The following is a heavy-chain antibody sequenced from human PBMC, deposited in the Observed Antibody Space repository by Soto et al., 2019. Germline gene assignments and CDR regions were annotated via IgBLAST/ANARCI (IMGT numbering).Heavy chain of an antibody. J-gene: IGHJ4*02. Sequence: PSETLSLTCAVYGGSFSGYYWSWIRQPPGKGLEWIGEINHSGSTNYNPSLKSRVTISVDTSKNQFSLKLSSVTAADTAVYYCARVPTLSDFWSASPSYYFDYWGQGTLVTVSS. CDR3: ARVPTLSDFWSASPSYYFDY. CDR2: INHSGST. CDR1: GGSFSGYY. D-gene: IGHD3-3*01. V-gene: IGHV4-34*01.